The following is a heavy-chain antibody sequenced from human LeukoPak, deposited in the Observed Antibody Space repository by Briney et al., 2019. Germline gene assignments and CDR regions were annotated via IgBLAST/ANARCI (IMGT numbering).Heavy chain of an antibody. CDR3: AREGGPYRPLDY. V-gene: IGHV4-34*01. CDR2: VNLQGST. CDR1: GGSFSGFY. J-gene: IGHJ4*02. Sequence: SETLSLTCAVYGGSFSGFYWSWIRQPPGKGLEWIGEVNLQGSTNYNPSLMGRVAIAVDTSENHISLQLTSVTAADTAVYYCAREGGPYRPLDYSGQGTLVTVSS.